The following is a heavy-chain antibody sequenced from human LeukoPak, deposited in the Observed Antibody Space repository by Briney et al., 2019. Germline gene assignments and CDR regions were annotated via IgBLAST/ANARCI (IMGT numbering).Heavy chain of an antibody. D-gene: IGHD6-19*01. V-gene: IGHV3-23*01. J-gene: IGHJ3*02. CDR3: ARAMRQWLATDAFDI. CDR1: GFTFSSYA. CDR2: ISGSGGST. Sequence: AGGSLRLSCAASGFTFSSYAMSWVRQAPGKGLEWVSAISGSGGSTYYADSVKGRFTISRDNSKNTLYLQMNSLRAEDTAVYYCARAMRQWLATDAFDIWGQGTMVTVSS.